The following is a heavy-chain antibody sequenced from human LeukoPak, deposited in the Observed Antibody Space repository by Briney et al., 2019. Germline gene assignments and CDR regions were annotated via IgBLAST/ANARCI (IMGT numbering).Heavy chain of an antibody. CDR3: ARDSYASGSDY. V-gene: IGHV3-11*01. D-gene: IGHD1-26*01. CDR1: GFTFSDYY. J-gene: IGHJ4*02. CDR2: ISSSGSTI. Sequence: GGSLRLSCAASGFTFSDYYMSWIRQAPGKGLEWVSYISSSGSTIYYAYSVKGRFTISRDNAKNSLYLQMNSLRADDTAVYFCARDSYASGSDYWGQGTLVTVSS.